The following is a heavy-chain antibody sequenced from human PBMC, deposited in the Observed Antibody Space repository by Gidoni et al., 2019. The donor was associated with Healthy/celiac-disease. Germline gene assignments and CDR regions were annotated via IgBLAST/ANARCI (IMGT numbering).Heavy chain of an antibody. V-gene: IGHV1-69*08. CDR2: IIPILGIA. Sequence: QVQLVQSGAEVKKPGSSVKVSCKASGGTFSSYTISWVRQAPGQGLEWMGRIIPILGIANYAQKFQGRVTITADKSTSTAYMGLSSLRSEDTAVYYCAREGPDSSSWFYGMDVWGQGTTVTVSS. D-gene: IGHD6-13*01. CDR3: AREGPDSSSWFYGMDV. J-gene: IGHJ6*02. CDR1: GGTFSSYT.